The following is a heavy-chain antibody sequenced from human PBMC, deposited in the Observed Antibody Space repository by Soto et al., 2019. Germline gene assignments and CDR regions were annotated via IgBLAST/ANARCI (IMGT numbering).Heavy chain of an antibody. CDR2: IDPSDSYT. Sequence: GESLKISCKGSGYSFTSYWISWVRQMPGKGLEWMGRIDPSDSYTNYSPSFQGHVTISADKSISTAYLQWSSLKASDTAMYYCARHSRITKVRGTYYYGMDVWGQGTTVTVSS. CDR1: GYSFTSYW. V-gene: IGHV5-10-1*01. CDR3: ARHSRITKVRGTYYYGMDV. J-gene: IGHJ6*02. D-gene: IGHD3-10*01.